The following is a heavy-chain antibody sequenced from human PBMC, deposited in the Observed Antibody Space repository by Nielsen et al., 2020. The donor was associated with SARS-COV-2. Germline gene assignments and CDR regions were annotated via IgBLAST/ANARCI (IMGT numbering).Heavy chain of an antibody. CDR1: GYKFSNYY. Sequence: ASVKVSCKASGYKFSNYYMYWVRQAPGQGLEWLGMINPGGGATYYPRKFQGRVTMTMDTSASTVYLALTSLKSEDTAVYYCATPITVDYFDYWGQGTLVTASS. J-gene: IGHJ4*02. CDR3: ATPITVDYFDY. CDR2: INPGGGAT. V-gene: IGHV1-46*01.